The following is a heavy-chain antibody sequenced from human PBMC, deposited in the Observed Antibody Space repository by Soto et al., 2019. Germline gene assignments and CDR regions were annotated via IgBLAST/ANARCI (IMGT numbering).Heavy chain of an antibody. J-gene: IGHJ4*02. Sequence: PGASLKVSCTGSGFIFSSYWIGCVGLMPGKGREWTGLVYPGDSDTVYSPTFQGQVTASPDRSISTAYLQWSSLKASDAPMYYCARSLPRMRGFLFGYWGLGTLVTVSS. CDR1: GFIFSSYW. CDR2: VYPGDSDT. CDR3: ARSLPRMRGFLFGY. D-gene: IGHD2-15*01. V-gene: IGHV5-51*01.